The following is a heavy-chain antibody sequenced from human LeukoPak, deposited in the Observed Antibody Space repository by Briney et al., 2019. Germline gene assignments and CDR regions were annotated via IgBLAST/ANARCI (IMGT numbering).Heavy chain of an antibody. J-gene: IGHJ4*02. V-gene: IGHV3-33*06. CDR1: GFTFSSYG. Sequence: PGRSLRLSCAASGFTFSSYGMHWVRQAPGKGLEWVAVIWYDGSNKYYADSVKGRFTISRDNSKNTLYLQMNSLRAEDTAVYYCAKNGQQWLGAAYYFDYWGQGTLVTVSS. D-gene: IGHD6-19*01. CDR2: IWYDGSNK. CDR3: AKNGQQWLGAAYYFDY.